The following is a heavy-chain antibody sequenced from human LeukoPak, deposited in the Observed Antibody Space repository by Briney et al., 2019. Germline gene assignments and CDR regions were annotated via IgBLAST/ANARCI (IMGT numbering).Heavy chain of an antibody. Sequence: GGSLRLSCAASGFTFSSYAMHWVRQAPGKGLEWVAFIRYDGSDKYYADSVKGRFTISRDDSKNTLYLQMNSLRAEDTAMYYCARDWFHAIDYWGQGTLVTVSS. J-gene: IGHJ4*02. CDR2: IRYDGSDK. CDR3: ARDWFHAIDY. CDR1: GFTFSSYA. V-gene: IGHV3-30*02. D-gene: IGHD2/OR15-2a*01.